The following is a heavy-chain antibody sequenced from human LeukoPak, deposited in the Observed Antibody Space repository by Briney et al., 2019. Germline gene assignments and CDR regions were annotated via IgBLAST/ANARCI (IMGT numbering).Heavy chain of an antibody. Sequence: PSETLSLTCTVSGGSISSYYWSWIRQPPGKGLEWIGYIYYSGSTNYNPSLKSRVTISVDTSKNQFSLKLSSVTAADTAVYYCARGWRPPYSSSWFPRYYFDYWGQGTLDTVSS. V-gene: IGHV4-59*01. CDR2: IYYSGST. CDR3: ARGWRPPYSSSWFPRYYFDY. J-gene: IGHJ4*02. CDR1: GGSISSYY. D-gene: IGHD6-13*01.